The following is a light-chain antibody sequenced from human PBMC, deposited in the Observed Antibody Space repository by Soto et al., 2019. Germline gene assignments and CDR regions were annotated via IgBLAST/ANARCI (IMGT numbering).Light chain of an antibody. Sequence: QSVLTQPASVFGSPGQSITISCTGTSSDVGGYNYVSWYQQHPGKAPKLMIYDVSNRPSGVSNRFSGSKSGNTASLTISGLQAEDEADYYCSSYTSSSTLHYVFGTGTKVTVL. V-gene: IGLV2-14*01. CDR3: SSYTSSSTLHYV. CDR2: DVS. J-gene: IGLJ1*01. CDR1: SSDVGGYNY.